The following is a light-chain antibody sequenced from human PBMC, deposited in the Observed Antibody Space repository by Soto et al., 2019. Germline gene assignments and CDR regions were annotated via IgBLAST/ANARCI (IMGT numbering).Light chain of an antibody. V-gene: IGKV1-8*01. CDR2: AAS. CDR1: QGISSW. Sequence: AIRMTQSPSSFSASTGDRVTITCRASQGISSWLAWYQQKPGKAPKLLIYAASSLESGVPSRFSGSGSGTEFTLTISSLQPDDFATYYCQQYNSWTFGQGTKVDIK. J-gene: IGKJ1*01. CDR3: QQYNSWT.